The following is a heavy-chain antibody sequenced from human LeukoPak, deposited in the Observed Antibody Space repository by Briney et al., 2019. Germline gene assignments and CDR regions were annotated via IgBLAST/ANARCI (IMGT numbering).Heavy chain of an antibody. CDR3: AREEQLRYFDWFSTTDAFDI. CDR2: ISAYNGNT. D-gene: IGHD3-9*01. CDR1: GYTFTSYY. Sequence: GASVKVSCKASGYTFTSYYMHWVRQAPGQGLEWMGWISAYNGNTNYAQKLQGRVAMTTDTSTSTAYMELRSLRSDDTAVYYCAREEQLRYFDWFSTTDAFDIWGQGTMVTVSS. V-gene: IGHV1-18*04. J-gene: IGHJ3*02.